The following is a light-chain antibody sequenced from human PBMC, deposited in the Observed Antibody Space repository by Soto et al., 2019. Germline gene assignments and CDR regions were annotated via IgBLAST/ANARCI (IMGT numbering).Light chain of an antibody. CDR2: DVS. J-gene: IGLJ1*01. CDR1: SIDVGGNKY. Sequence: LTQPASVSGSPGQSITISCTGTSIDVGGNKYVSWYQHYPGKAPKLMICDVSNRPSGVSNRFSGSKSGNTASLTISGLQAEDEADYYCSAFTGTTYVFGTGTKVTVL. CDR3: SAFTGTTYV. V-gene: IGLV2-14*03.